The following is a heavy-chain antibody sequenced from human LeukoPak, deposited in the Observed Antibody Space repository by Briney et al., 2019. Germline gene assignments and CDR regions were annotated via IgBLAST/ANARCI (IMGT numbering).Heavy chain of an antibody. D-gene: IGHD6-19*01. V-gene: IGHV4-39*01. Sequence: SETLSLTCTVSDDSISSSRYYWGWIRQPPGKGPEWIGSIYYSGSTYYNPSLKSRVTISVDTSKKQFSLKMNSVTAADTAVYYCARGESIAVNGWGQGILVTVSS. CDR1: DDSISSSRYY. CDR3: ARGESIAVNG. CDR2: IYYSGST. J-gene: IGHJ4*02.